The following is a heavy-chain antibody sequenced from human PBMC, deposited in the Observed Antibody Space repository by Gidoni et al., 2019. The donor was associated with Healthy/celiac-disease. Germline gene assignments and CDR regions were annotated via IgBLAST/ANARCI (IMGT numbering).Heavy chain of an antibody. CDR3: ARARAIFGFGYYGMDV. D-gene: IGHD3-3*01. CDR1: GFTFRSHS. CDR2: ISSSSSYI. Sequence: EVQLVESGGGLVKPGGSLRLSCAASGFTFRSHSSNWVRPAPGKGLEWVSSISSSSSYIYYADSVKGRFTISRDNAKNSLYLQMNSLRAEDTAVYYCARARAIFGFGYYGMDVWGQGTTVTVSS. J-gene: IGHJ6*02. V-gene: IGHV3-21*01.